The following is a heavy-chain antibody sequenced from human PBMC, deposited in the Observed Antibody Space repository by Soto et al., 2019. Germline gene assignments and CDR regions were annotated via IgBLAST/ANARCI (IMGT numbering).Heavy chain of an antibody. V-gene: IGHV3-30-3*01. J-gene: IGHJ6*02. D-gene: IGHD5-18*01. Sequence: GGSLRLSCAASGFTFSSYAMHWVRQAQGKGLEWVAVISYDGSNKYYADSVKGRFTISRDNSKNTLYLQMNSLRAEDTAVYYCARTRGYSYGFYYYYYGMGVWGQGTTVTVSS. CDR1: GFTFSSYA. CDR2: ISYDGSNK. CDR3: ARTRGYSYGFYYYYYGMGV.